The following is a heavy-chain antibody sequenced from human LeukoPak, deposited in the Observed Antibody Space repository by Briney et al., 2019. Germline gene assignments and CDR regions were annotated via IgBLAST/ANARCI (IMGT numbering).Heavy chain of an antibody. CDR2: LSSNSGDT. D-gene: IGHD6-13*01. Sequence: ASVKVSCKASGYTFTGYYLHWVRQAPGQELEWMGWLSSNSGDTKFAQKFQGRVTMTRDASISSAYMELSSLTSDDTAVYYCARATDISSWYLAYWGQGSLVTVSS. CDR3: ARATDISSWYLAY. CDR1: GYTFTGYY. J-gene: IGHJ4*02. V-gene: IGHV1-2*02.